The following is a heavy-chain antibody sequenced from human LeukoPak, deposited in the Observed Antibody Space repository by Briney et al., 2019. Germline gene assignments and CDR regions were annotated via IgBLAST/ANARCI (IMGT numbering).Heavy chain of an antibody. CDR3: ARQTGSGLFILP. Sequence: PSETLSLTCIVSAYSISSGYYWGWIRQPPGKGLEWIGSIYYSGNTYYNASLKSQVSISIDTSKNQFSLRLTSVTAADTAVYYCARQTGSGLFILPGGQGTLVTVSS. J-gene: IGHJ4*02. V-gene: IGHV4-38-2*02. CDR2: IYYSGNT. D-gene: IGHD3/OR15-3a*01. CDR1: AYSISSGYY.